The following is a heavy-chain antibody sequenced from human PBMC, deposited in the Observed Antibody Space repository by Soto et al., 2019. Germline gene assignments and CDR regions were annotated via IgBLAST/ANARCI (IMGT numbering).Heavy chain of an antibody. CDR3: ARVNQVEKVIDY. CDR1: DDAIRSYY. V-gene: IGHV4-59*01. J-gene: IGHJ4*02. CDR2: VFYRGGT. D-gene: IGHD2-2*01. Sequence: PSETLSLTCSVSDDAIRSYYWSWIRQPPGKGLQWIGYVFYRGGTAYNPSLKSLVTISLDMSKKQFSLNLNSVTAADTAAYFCARVNQVEKVIDYWGQGTLVTASS.